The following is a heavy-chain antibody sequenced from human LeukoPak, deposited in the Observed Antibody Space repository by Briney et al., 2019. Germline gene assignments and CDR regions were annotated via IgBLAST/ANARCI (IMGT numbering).Heavy chain of an antibody. CDR1: GFTFSSYA. CDR2: ISGSDGSA. D-gene: IGHD2-15*01. CDR3: AKAGAVVVVVAKYFDY. V-gene: IGHV3-23*01. Sequence: PGGSLRLSCAASGFTFSSYAMSWVRQAPGKGLEWVSIISGSDGSAYYADSVKGRFTISRDNSKNTLYLQMNSLRAEDTAVYYCAKAGAVVVVVAKYFDYWGQGTLVTVSP. J-gene: IGHJ4*02.